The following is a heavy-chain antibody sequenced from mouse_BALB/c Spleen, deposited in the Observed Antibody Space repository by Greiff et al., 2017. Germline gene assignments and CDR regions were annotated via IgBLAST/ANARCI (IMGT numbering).Heavy chain of an antibody. D-gene: IGHD1-1*01. CDR1: GYSFTGYY. V-gene: IGHV1S34*01. CDR2: ISCYNGAT. J-gene: IGHJ4*01. CDR3: ARWYYGSSHAMDY. Sequence: LVKTGASVKISCKASGYSFTGYYMHWVKQSHGKSLEWIGYISCYNGATSYNQKFKGKATFTVDTSSSTAYMQFNSLTSEDSAVYYCARWYYGSSHAMDYWGQGTSVTVSS.